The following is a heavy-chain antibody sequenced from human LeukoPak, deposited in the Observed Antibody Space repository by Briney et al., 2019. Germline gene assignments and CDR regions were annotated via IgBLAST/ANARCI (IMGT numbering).Heavy chain of an antibody. CDR1: GFTFDDYG. J-gene: IGHJ5*02. Sequence: GGSLRLSCAASGFTFDDYGMSWVRQAPGKGLEWVSGINWNGGSTGYADSVKGRFTISRDNAKNSLYLQMNRMRAEDTAVYSCVRIPNSANFPNWFDPWGQGNLVTVSS. CDR3: VRIPNSANFPNWFDP. V-gene: IGHV3-20*04. D-gene: IGHD4/OR15-4a*01. CDR2: INWNGGST.